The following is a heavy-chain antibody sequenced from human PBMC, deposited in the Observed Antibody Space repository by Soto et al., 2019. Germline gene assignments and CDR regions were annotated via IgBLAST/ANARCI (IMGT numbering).Heavy chain of an antibody. CDR2: ISYDGSNK. CDR3: ARDLGRKYYDILTGYYDY. Sequence: GGSLRLSCAASGFTFSSYAMHWVRKAPGKGLEWVAVISYDGSNKYYADSVKGRFTISRDNSKNTLYLQMNSLRAEDTAVYYCARDLGRKYYDILTGYYDYWGQGTLVTVSS. J-gene: IGHJ4*02. V-gene: IGHV3-30*04. D-gene: IGHD3-9*01. CDR1: GFTFSSYA.